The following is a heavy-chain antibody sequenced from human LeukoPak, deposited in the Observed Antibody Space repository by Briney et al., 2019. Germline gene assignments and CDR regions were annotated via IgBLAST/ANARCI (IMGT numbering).Heavy chain of an antibody. D-gene: IGHD3-16*02. CDR1: GFTLSSLA. Sequence: GGSLLLSCAASGFTLSSLAMHWVRRAPGKGLEWVSSSGTRSGTKYYAASVMGRFTISRDSAMNSVSLQINSLRAEDTAVYYCLLQMTYGELSDPDFRGQGTLVTVSS. J-gene: IGHJ4*02. CDR3: LLQMTYGELSDPDF. V-gene: IGHV3-21*01. CDR2: SGTRSGTK.